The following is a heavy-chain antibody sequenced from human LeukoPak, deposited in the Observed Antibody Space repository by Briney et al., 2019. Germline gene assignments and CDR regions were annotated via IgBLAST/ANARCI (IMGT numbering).Heavy chain of an antibody. V-gene: IGHV4-34*01. CDR3: ARPSGSGSTDFDY. Sequence: SETLSLTCAVYGGSFSGYYWSWIRQPPGKGLEWIGEINHSGSTNYNPSLKSRVTISVDTSKNQFSPKLSSVTAADTAVYYCARPSGSGSTDFDYWGQGTLVTVSS. J-gene: IGHJ4*02. CDR1: GGSFSGYY. D-gene: IGHD1-26*01. CDR2: INHSGST.